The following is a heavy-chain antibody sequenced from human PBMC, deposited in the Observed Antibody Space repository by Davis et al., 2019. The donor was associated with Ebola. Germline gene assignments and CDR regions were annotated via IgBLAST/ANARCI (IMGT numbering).Heavy chain of an antibody. Sequence: GESLKISCEASGFIFSDYEMNWVRQTPGKGLEWVANINQDGSEENYVDSVRGRFTISRDNTQNTLYLQMNSLRVDDTAVYYCARDQQLFFWGQGTLVTVSS. D-gene: IGHD1-1*01. CDR2: INQDGSEE. CDR3: ARDQQLFF. J-gene: IGHJ1*01. V-gene: IGHV3-7*03. CDR1: GFIFSDYE.